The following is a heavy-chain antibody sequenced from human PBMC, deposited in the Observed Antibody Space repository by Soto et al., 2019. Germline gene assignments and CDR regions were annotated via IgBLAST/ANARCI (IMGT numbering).Heavy chain of an antibody. J-gene: IGHJ4*02. CDR2: IYYSGST. Sequence: SETLSLTCTVSGGSISSYYWSWIRQPPGKGLEWIGYIYYSGSTNYNPSLKSRVTISVDTSKNQFSLKLSSVTAADTAVYYCARDGGAYSIGCDFDFWGQGTLVTVSS. D-gene: IGHD6-19*01. V-gene: IGHV4-59*01. CDR1: GGSISSYY. CDR3: ARDGGAYSIGCDFDF.